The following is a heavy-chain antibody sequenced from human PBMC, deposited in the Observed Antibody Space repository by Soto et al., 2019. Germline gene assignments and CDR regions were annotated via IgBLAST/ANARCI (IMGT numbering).Heavy chain of an antibody. CDR2: ISWNSGSI. Sequence: TGGSLRLSCAASGFTFSSYAMHWVRQAPGKGLEWVSGISWNSGSIGYADSVKGRFTISRDNAKNSLYLQMNSLRAEDTALYYCAKDADPLPAAKTRFDPWGQGTLVTVSS. D-gene: IGHD2-2*01. CDR3: AKDADPLPAAKTRFDP. V-gene: IGHV3-9*01. J-gene: IGHJ5*02. CDR1: GFTFSSYA.